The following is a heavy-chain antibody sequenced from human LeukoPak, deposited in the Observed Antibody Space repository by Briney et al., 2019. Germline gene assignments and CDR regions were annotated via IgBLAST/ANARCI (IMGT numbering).Heavy chain of an antibody. CDR2: IYYSGST. D-gene: IGHD3-22*01. Sequence: PSETLSLTCTVSGGSISSSSYYWGWIRQPPGKGLEWIGSIYYSGSTYYNPSLKSRVTISVDTSKNQFSLKLSSVTAADTAVYYCASIYDSSGYYYVQYFQHWGQGTLVTVSS. V-gene: IGHV4-39*01. CDR3: ASIYDSSGYYYVQYFQH. CDR1: GGSISSSSYY. J-gene: IGHJ1*01.